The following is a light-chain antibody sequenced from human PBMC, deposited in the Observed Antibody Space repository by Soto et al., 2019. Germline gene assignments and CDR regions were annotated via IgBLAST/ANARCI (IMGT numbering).Light chain of an antibody. CDR2: DVS. CDR1: SSDVGGYNY. CDR3: CSYTTSNTRQIV. V-gene: IGLV2-14*01. J-gene: IGLJ1*01. Sequence: QSVLTQPASASGSPGQSITISCTGTSSDVGGYNYVSWYQQRPGKAPKFMIYDVSNRPSGVSNRFSGSKSGNTASLTISGLQAEDEADYYCCSYTTSNTRQIVFGTGTRSPS.